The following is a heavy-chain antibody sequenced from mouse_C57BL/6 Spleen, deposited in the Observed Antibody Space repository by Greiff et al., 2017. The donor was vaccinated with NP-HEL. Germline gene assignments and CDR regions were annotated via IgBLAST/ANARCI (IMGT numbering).Heavy chain of an antibody. Sequence: EVHLVESGGGLVKPGGSLKLSCAASGFTFTGYGMHWVRQGPEQGLEWIAYISSGSSTIYYADTVKGRFTISRDNAKNTLFLQMTSLRSEDTAMYYCASGDYYGSSDYWGQGTTLTVSS. CDR3: ASGDYYGSSDY. CDR2: ISSGSSTI. CDR1: GFTFTGYG. V-gene: IGHV5-17*01. J-gene: IGHJ2*01. D-gene: IGHD1-1*01.